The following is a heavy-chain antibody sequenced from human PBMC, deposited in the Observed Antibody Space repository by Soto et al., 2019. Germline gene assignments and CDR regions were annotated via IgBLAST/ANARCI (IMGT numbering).Heavy chain of an antibody. J-gene: IGHJ5*02. D-gene: IGHD6-6*01. CDR1: GFSFTGYY. CDR3: AKDLTRQLAYWLDP. V-gene: IGHV1-2*02. Sequence: GASVKVSCKASGFSFTGYYIHWLRQAPGQGLEWMGWINAHSGGTEYAQKFQGRVTLTRDSCIATAYLTLTSLTSDDTALYYCAKDLTRQLAYWLDPWGQGTQVTVSS. CDR2: INAHSGGT.